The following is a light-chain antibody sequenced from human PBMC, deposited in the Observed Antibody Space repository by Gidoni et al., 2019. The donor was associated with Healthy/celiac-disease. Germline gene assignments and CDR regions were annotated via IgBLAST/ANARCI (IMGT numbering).Light chain of an antibody. CDR2: AAS. Sequence: DIQLTQSPSSLSASVGDRVTITCRASQGISNYLAWYQQKPEKVPKLLIYAASTLQSGVPSRFSGSGSGTYFTLTISSLQPEDVATYYCQKYNSAPTFGQGTKVEIK. V-gene: IGKV1-27*01. CDR1: QGISNY. J-gene: IGKJ1*01. CDR3: QKYNSAPT.